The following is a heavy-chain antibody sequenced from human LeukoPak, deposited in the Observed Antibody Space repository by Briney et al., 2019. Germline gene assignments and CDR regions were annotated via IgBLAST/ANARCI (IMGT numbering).Heavy chain of an antibody. CDR3: VKDFGDAYNYFDF. CDR1: GFTFSSYA. J-gene: IGHJ4*02. CDR2: ISSNGGST. Sequence: HPGGSLRLSCSASGFTFSSYAMHWVRQAPGKGLEYVSVISSNGGSTYYADPVKGRFTISRDNSKNTLYLQMISLRDEDAAVYYCVKDFGDAYNYFDFWGQGTPVTVSS. V-gene: IGHV3-64D*09. D-gene: IGHD5-24*01.